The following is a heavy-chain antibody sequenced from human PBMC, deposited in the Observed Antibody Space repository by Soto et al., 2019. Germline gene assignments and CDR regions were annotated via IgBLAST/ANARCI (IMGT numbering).Heavy chain of an antibody. D-gene: IGHD3-3*01. CDR1: GVTISYGGYS. J-gene: IGHJ4*02. CDR3: ARGGGYDSFDF. V-gene: IGHV4-30-2*06. Sequence: TLSLSCRVSGVTISYGGYSWSWIRQSPGKGLEWLGYISHVETTYYNPSFQSRLSLSIDRTRNQFSLSLSSMTAADKDVYYCARGGGYDSFDFWGQGIQVTVSS. CDR2: ISHVETT.